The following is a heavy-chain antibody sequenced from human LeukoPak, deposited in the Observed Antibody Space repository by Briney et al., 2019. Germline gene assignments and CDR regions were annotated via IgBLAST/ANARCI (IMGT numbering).Heavy chain of an antibody. J-gene: IGHJ4*02. CDR3: ARDRVSAVYYYDSSGGLTY. CDR1: GFTFSDYY. Sequence: PGGSLRLSCAASGFTFSDYYMSWIRQAPGKGLEWVSYISSSGSTIYYADSVKGRFTISRDNAKNSLYLQMNSLRAEDTAVYYCARDRVSAVYYYDSSGGLTYWGQGTLVTVSS. D-gene: IGHD3-22*01. V-gene: IGHV3-11*04. CDR2: ISSSGSTI.